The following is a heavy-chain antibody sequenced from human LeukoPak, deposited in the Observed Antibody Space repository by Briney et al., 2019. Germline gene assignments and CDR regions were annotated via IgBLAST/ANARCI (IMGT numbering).Heavy chain of an antibody. J-gene: IGHJ5*02. CDR1: GDSVSNNSAA. CDR3: AREHSSGNGWFDP. V-gene: IGHV6-1*01. CDR2: TYYRSRWYN. Sequence: SQTLSLTCAISGDSVSNNSAAWNWIRQSPSRGLEWLGRTYYRSRWYNYYGLPVKGRATIKSDTSKNQFSLHLNSVTPEDTALYYCAREHSSGNGWFDPWGQGILVTVSS. D-gene: IGHD6-19*01.